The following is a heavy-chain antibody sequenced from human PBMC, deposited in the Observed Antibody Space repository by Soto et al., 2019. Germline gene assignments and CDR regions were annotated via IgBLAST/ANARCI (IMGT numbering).Heavy chain of an antibody. Sequence: EVQLVESGGGLVQPGGSLRLSCAASGFSFSTYWMYWVRQAPGKGLVWVSRINVDGNTINYADSVKGRFTVSRDNAKNTLYLQMNGLRAEDTAVYYCARDEGRQGPEYFHHWGQGTLVTVSS. J-gene: IGHJ1*01. V-gene: IGHV3-74*01. CDR3: ARDEGRQGPEYFHH. CDR2: INVDGNTI. CDR1: GFSFSTYW.